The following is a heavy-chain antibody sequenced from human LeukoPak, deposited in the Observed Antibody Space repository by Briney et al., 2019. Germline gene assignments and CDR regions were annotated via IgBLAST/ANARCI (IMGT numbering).Heavy chain of an antibody. D-gene: IGHD5-18*01. CDR2: ISYDGSNK. Sequence: GGSLRLSCPASGFTFSTYDMHWVRQAPGKGLEWVAVISYDGSNKYYADSVKGRFTISRDNSKNTLYLQMNSLRAEDTAVYYCAKDSQRGYSYGYSSDYWGQGTLVTVSS. V-gene: IGHV3-30*18. CDR3: AKDSQRGYSYGYSSDY. J-gene: IGHJ4*02. CDR1: GFTFSTYD.